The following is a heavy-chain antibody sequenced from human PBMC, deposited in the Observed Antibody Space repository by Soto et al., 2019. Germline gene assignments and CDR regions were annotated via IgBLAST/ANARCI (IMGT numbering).Heavy chain of an antibody. CDR3: AGGYRQSGYSSSWVFDY. CDR2: IFYSGST. D-gene: IGHD6-13*01. CDR1: GGSINSGGYY. V-gene: IGHV4-31*03. J-gene: IGHJ4*02. Sequence: QVQLQESGPGLVKPSQTLSLICTVSGGSINSGGYYWNWIRQHPGKGLEWIGYIFYSGSTYYNPFLRGRVTISADTSENQFSLNLSSVTAADTAVYFCAGGYRQSGYSSSWVFDYWGQGTLVNVSS.